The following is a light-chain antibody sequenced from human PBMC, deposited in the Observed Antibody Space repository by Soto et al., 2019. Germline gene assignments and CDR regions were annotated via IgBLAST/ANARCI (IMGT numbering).Light chain of an antibody. CDR1: SSDVVAYDF. CDR3: SSYAGSSNV. J-gene: IGLJ1*01. CDR2: DVT. Sequence: QSALTQPRSVSGSPGQSVTISCTGTSSDVVAYDFVSWYQQHPGKAPKLMMSDVTNRPSGVPDRFSGSKSGNTASLTISGLQAEDEADYYCSSYAGSSNVFVTGTKLTVL. V-gene: IGLV2-11*01.